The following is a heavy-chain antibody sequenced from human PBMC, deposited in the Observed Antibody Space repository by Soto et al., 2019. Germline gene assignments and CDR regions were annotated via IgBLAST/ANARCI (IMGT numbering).Heavy chain of an antibody. CDR2: IYYSGST. Sequence: PSETLSLTCTVSGGSISSSSYYWGWIRQPPGKGLEWIGSIYYSGSTYYNPSLKSRVTISVDTSKNQFSLKLSSVTAADTAVYYCVRRERLAVAGSGFDYWGQGTLVTVSS. CDR1: GGSISSSSYY. J-gene: IGHJ4*02. V-gene: IGHV4-39*01. D-gene: IGHD6-19*01. CDR3: VRRERLAVAGSGFDY.